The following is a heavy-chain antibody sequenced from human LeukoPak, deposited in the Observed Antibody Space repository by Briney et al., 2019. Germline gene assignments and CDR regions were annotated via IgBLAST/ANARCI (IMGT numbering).Heavy chain of an antibody. Sequence: GGSLRLSCAASGYTFSDFSVNWVRQAPGKGLEWVSSISVRSNYRYYADSVRGRFTISRDDARDSLFLQMNSLRAEDTAVYFCVRLRRNNDRSGYYYYYDYWGQGTLVTVST. D-gene: IGHD3-22*01. J-gene: IGHJ4*02. CDR2: ISVRSNYR. CDR1: GYTFSDFS. CDR3: VRLRRNNDRSGYYYYYDY. V-gene: IGHV3-21*01.